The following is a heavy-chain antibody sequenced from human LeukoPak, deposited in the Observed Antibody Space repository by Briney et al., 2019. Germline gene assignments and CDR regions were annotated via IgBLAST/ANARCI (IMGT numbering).Heavy chain of an antibody. J-gene: IGHJ4*02. CDR1: GFTFSSYW. CDR3: ARVKDVLLWFGEFTYFDY. Sequence: GGSLRLSCAASGFTFSSYWMHWVRQAPGKGLVWVSRINSDGSSTSYADSVKGRFTISRDNAKNTLYLQMNSLRAEDTAVYYCARVKDVLLWFGEFTYFDYWGQGTLVTVSS. V-gene: IGHV3-74*01. CDR2: INSDGSST. D-gene: IGHD3-10*01.